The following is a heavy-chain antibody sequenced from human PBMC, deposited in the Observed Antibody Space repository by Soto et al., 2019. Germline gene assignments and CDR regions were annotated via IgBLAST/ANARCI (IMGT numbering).Heavy chain of an antibody. Sequence: SETLSLTCAVSSDSITSNNWWIWFRQPPGKGLQWIGEIYHSGSTNYNPSLRSRVTISVDKSRNQFSLKLNTVTAADTAVYYCAKTKYGGYGGVGYWGQGILVTVSS. D-gene: IGHD4-17*01. V-gene: IGHV4-4*02. J-gene: IGHJ4*02. CDR1: SDSITSNNW. CDR3: AKTKYGGYGGVGY. CDR2: IYHSGST.